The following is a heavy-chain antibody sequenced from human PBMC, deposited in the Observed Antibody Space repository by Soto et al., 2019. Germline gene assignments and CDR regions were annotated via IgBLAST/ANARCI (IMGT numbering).Heavy chain of an antibody. D-gene: IGHD3-16*01. CDR3: AKDWGHQLILLHYGMDV. CDR2: TSFDGNKK. J-gene: IGHJ6*02. Sequence: QVQLVESGGTVVQPGRSVRLSCAASGFTFSDFAIHWVRQAAGKGLQWLAVTSFDGNKKYYADSVKGRLTISRDNSKNTLYLQMNSLTSDDTAVYYCAKDWGHQLILLHYGMDVWGQGTTVTVSS. V-gene: IGHV3-30*18. CDR1: GFTFSDFA.